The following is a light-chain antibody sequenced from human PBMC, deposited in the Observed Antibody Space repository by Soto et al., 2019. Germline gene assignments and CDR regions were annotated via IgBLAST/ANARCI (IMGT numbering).Light chain of an antibody. CDR3: QQYGSSPRT. Sequence: VLTQSPGTLSFSPGERATLSFIASQSVSSNLLAWYQQKPGQAPRLLIYGATNRATGIPDRFSGSGSGTDFTLTISGLEPEDFAVYYCQQYGSSPRTFGQGTKVDNK. V-gene: IGKV3-20*01. J-gene: IGKJ1*01. CDR1: QSVSSNL. CDR2: GAT.